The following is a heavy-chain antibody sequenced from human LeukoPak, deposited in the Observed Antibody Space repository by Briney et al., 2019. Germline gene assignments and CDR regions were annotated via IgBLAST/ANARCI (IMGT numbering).Heavy chain of an antibody. V-gene: IGHV3-66*01. Sequence: GGSLRLSCAASGFTVSDNYMSWVRQAPGKGLEWVSVMYSGGSTYYADSVKGRFTISRDNAKNSLYLQMNSLRAEDTAVYYCARLRYSSGWYAAFDIWGQGTMVTVSS. D-gene: IGHD6-19*01. CDR3: ARLRYSSGWYAAFDI. CDR1: GFTVSDNY. J-gene: IGHJ3*02. CDR2: MYSGGST.